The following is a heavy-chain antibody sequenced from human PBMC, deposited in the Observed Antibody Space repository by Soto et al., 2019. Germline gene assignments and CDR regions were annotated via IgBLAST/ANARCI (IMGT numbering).Heavy chain of an antibody. CDR1: GFTSSSYA. CDR3: AKDPDSSGYYCLDY. CDR2: ISGSGGST. J-gene: IGHJ4*02. V-gene: IGHV3-23*01. Sequence: GGSLRLSCAASGFTSSSYAMSWVRQAPGKGLEWVSAISGSGGSTCYADSVKGRFTISRDNSKNTLYLQMDSLRAEDTAVYYCAKDPDSSGYYCLDYWGQGTLVTVSS. D-gene: IGHD3-22*01.